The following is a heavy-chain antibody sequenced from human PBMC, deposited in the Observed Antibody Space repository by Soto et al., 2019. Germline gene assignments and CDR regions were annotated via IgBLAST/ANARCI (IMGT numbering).Heavy chain of an antibody. V-gene: IGHV3-23*01. Sequence: EVQLLESGGGLVQPGGSLRLSCAASGFTFSSYAMSWVRQAPGKGLEWVSAISGSGGSTYYADSVKGRFTISRDNSKNTLYLHMNSLRAEDTAVYYCPKMGVGLAGSDYWGQGTLVTVSS. CDR3: PKMGVGLAGSDY. J-gene: IGHJ4*02. D-gene: IGHD3-16*01. CDR2: ISGSGGST. CDR1: GFTFSSYA.